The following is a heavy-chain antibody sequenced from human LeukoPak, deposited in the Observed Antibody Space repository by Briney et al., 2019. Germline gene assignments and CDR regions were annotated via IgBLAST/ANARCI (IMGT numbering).Heavy chain of an antibody. CDR3: AKAIATSGTQGIDH. J-gene: IGHJ4*02. CDR1: EFTFRTYA. CDR2: ISGGGGNT. V-gene: IGHV3-23*01. Sequence: GGSLRLSCAASEFTFRTYAMSWVRQAPGKGLEWVSGISGGGGNTNYADSMKGRFTISRDNSKNTLYLQMNSLRAEDTAVYYCAKAIATSGTQGIDHWGQGTLVTVSS. D-gene: IGHD6-13*01.